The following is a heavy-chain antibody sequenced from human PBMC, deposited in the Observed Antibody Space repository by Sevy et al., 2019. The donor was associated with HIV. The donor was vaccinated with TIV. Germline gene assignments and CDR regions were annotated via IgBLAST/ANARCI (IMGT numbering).Heavy chain of an antibody. CDR2: FYYSGSA. CDR1: GASITSYY. D-gene: IGHD1-26*01. V-gene: IGHV4-59*12. CDR3: ARISGSYQWGCDY. J-gene: IGHJ4*02. Sequence: SETLSLTCTVSGASITSYYWSWIRQPPGKGLERIGYFYYSGSANYNPSLKSRVTMSVDTSKNQFSLKLSSVTAADTAVYYCARISGSYQWGCDYWGQGTLVTVSS.